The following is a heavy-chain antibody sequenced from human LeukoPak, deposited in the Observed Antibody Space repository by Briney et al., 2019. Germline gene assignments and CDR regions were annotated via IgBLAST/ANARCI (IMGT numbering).Heavy chain of an antibody. CDR3: ARVSQFPGISSDY. D-gene: IGHD2-21*01. CDR2: ISSDGWST. Sequence: GGSLRLSCAASGFIFSSHWMHWVCHAPGKGLVWDSRISSDGWSTSYADSVKGRFTASRDNAENTLYLQVNSLRAEDTAVYYCARVSQFPGISSDYWGQGSLVTVFS. CDR1: GFIFSSHW. V-gene: IGHV3-74*01. J-gene: IGHJ4*02.